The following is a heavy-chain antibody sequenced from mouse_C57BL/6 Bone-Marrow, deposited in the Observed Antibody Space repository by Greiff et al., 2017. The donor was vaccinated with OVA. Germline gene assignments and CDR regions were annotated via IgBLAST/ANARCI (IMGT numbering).Heavy chain of an antibody. CDR1: GFTFSDYG. J-gene: IGHJ3*01. D-gene: IGHD1-1*01. Sequence: EVQGVESGGGLVQPGGSLKLSCAASGFTFSDYGMAWVRQAPRKGPEWVAFISNLAYSIYYADTVTGRFTISRENAKNTLYLEMSSLRSEDTAMYYCAREGRYYYGSSYGGAYWGQGTLVTVSA. V-gene: IGHV5-15*01. CDR3: AREGRYYYGSSYGGAY. CDR2: ISNLAYSI.